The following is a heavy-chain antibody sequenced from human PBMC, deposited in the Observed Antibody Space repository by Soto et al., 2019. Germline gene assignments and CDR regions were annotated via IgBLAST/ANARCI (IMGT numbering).Heavy chain of an antibody. CDR1: GYSISSDYY. J-gene: IGHJ4*02. CDR2: IYHTGSS. V-gene: IGHV4-38-2*02. D-gene: IGHD3-22*01. Sequence: SETLSLTCTVSGYSISSDYYWGWIRQPPGKGLEWIGSIYHTGSSYYNPSLKSRLTISVDTSKNPCSLKLNSVTAADTAVYYCARGFIENYYDSSGYFPFDYWGPGTLVTVSS. CDR3: ARGFIENYYDSSGYFPFDY.